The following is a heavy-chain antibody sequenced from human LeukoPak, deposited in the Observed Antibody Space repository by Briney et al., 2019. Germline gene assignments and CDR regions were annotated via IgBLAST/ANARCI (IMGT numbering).Heavy chain of an antibody. CDR2: VSYDGSNK. CDR1: GFTFSDYA. D-gene: IGHD3-16*01. CDR3: SSLRSWGY. V-gene: IGHV3-30*04. J-gene: IGHJ4*02. Sequence: GRSLRLSCAASGFTFSDYAMHWVRQAPGKGLEWVALVSYDGSNKYYADSVKGRFTISRDNSKSTPFLQMNSLRAEDTAVYYCSSLRSWGYWGQGTLVTVSS.